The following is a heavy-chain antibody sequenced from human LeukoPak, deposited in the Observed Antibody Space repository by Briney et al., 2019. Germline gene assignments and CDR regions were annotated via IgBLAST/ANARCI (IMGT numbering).Heavy chain of an antibody. D-gene: IGHD5-18*01. J-gene: IGHJ4*02. Sequence: ASVKVSCKASGYTFTSYYTHWVRRAPGQGLEWMGIINPSGGSTTYAQNFQGRVTMARDTSTSTVYMDLSSLRSDDTAVYYCARNRLQLSLFGDLDYWGQGTLVTVSS. CDR3: ARNRLQLSLFGDLDY. CDR1: GYTFTSYY. V-gene: IGHV1-46*01. CDR2: INPSGGST.